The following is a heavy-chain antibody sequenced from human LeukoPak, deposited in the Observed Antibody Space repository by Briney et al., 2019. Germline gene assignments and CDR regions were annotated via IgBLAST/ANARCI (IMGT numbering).Heavy chain of an antibody. J-gene: IGHJ4*02. Sequence: GGSLRLSCAASGFTFRDYFMSWIRQAPGKGLEWVATLKNDGRGKFYVDSVKGRFTISRDNVKNSLSLQMDSLSAEDTAVYYCTTGDSTFWGQGTLVTVSS. CDR3: TTGDSTF. CDR2: LKNDGRGK. D-gene: IGHD3-22*01. CDR1: GFTFRDYF. V-gene: IGHV3-7*01.